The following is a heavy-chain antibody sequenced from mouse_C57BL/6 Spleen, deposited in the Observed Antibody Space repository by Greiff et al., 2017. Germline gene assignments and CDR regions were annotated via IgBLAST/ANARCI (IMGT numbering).Heavy chain of an antibody. J-gene: IGHJ2*01. D-gene: IGHD4-1*01. CDR3: ARAITGHFDY. CDR1: GYSITSGYY. V-gene: IGHV3-6*01. Sequence: DVQLQESGPGLVKPSQSLSLTCSVTGYSITSGYYWNWLRQFPGNKLEWMGYISYDGSHDYNPSLKNRSSFTRDTSKYQFFLKLNSVTTEDTATYYCARAITGHFDYWGQGTTLTVSS. CDR2: ISYDGSH.